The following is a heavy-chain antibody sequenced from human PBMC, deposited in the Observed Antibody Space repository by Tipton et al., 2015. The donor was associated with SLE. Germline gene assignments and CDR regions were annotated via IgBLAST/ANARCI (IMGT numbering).Heavy chain of an antibody. CDR2: ISSSSSYI. V-gene: IGHV3-21*01. J-gene: IGHJ4*02. CDR3: ARGSEGSSSWCGDDY. D-gene: IGHD6-13*01. CDR1: GFTFSSYS. Sequence: SLRLSCAASGFTFSSYSMNWVRQAPGKGLEWVSSISSSSSYIYYADSVKGRFTISRDNAKNSLYLQMNSLRAEDTAVYYCARGSEGSSSWCGDDYWGQGTLVTVSS.